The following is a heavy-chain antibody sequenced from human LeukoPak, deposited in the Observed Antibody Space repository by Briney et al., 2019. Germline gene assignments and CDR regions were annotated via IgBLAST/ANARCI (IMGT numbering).Heavy chain of an antibody. D-gene: IGHD3-3*01. J-gene: IGHJ1*01. CDR3: ARGLNFHYDFWDSAEYFQH. CDR1: GFTFSSYA. CDR2: VSGSGGTT. Sequence: GGSLRLSCAASGFTFSSYAMSWVRQAPGKGPEWVSGVSGSGGTTYYADSVKGRLTISRDNSKNTLYLQMNSLRSEDTAVYYCARGLNFHYDFWDSAEYFQHWGQGTLVTVSS. V-gene: IGHV3-23*01.